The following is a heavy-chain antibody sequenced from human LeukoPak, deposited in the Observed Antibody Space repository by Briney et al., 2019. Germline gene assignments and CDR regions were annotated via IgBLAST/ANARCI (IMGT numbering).Heavy chain of an antibody. D-gene: IGHD5-18*01. Sequence: GRPLRLSCAASGFTFSSYGMHWVRQAPGKGLEWVAVIWYDGSNKYYADSVKGRFTISRDNSKNTLYLQMNSLRAEDTAVYYCAKDNSYPYYYMDVWGKGTTVTVSS. CDR1: GFTFSSYG. CDR2: IWYDGSNK. CDR3: AKDNSYPYYYMDV. V-gene: IGHV3-33*06. J-gene: IGHJ6*03.